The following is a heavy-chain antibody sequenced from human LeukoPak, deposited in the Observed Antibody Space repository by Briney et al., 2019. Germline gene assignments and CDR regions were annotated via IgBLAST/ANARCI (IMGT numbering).Heavy chain of an antibody. J-gene: IGHJ4*02. CDR3: AKDRVPDGMWEIDS. V-gene: IGHV3-23*01. CDR1: GFTFRTYA. Sequence: GVSLRLSCAGSGFTFRTYAMDWVRQVPGKGLEWVAGITGNGGMIRYADSVKGRFTISRDNSKNTLYLQMNSLRVEDTAVYYCAKDRVPDGMWEIDSWGQGAPVTVSS. D-gene: IGHD1-26*01. CDR2: ITGNGGMI.